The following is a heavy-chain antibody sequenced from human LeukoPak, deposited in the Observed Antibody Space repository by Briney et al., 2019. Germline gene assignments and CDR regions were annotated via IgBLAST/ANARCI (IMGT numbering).Heavy chain of an antibody. D-gene: IGHD2-2*01. CDR2: MSQDGHYV. V-gene: IGHV3-7*01. Sequence: GGSLRLSCAASGFNFGVYWMSWVRQAPGKGLEWVATMSQDGHYVYYVDSVKGRFYISRDNSKNTLYLQMNSLRAEDTAVYYCAKDENIVVVPAAPWYYYYYMDVWGKGTTVTVSS. CDR3: AKDENIVVVPAAPWYYYYYMDV. J-gene: IGHJ6*03. CDR1: GFNFGVYW.